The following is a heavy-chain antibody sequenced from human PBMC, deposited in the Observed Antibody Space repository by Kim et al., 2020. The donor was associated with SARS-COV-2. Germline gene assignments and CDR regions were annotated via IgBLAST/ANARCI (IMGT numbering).Heavy chain of an antibody. D-gene: IGHD3-10*01. V-gene: IGHV5-51*01. CDR1: GYSFTSYW. Sequence: GESLKISCKGSGYSFTSYWIGWVRQMPGKGLEWMGIIYPGDSDTRYSPSFQGQVTISADKSISIAYLQWSSLKASDTAMYYCARQPPVFYYGSGSTDYWGQGTLVTVSS. J-gene: IGHJ4*02. CDR3: ARQPPVFYYGSGSTDY. CDR2: IYPGDSDT.